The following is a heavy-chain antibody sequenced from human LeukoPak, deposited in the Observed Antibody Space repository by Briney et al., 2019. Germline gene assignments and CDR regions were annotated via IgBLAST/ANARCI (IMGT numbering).Heavy chain of an antibody. D-gene: IGHD5-12*01. CDR1: GFTFSSYW. J-gene: IGHJ4*02. CDR3: ARSYSGYAADY. V-gene: IGHV3-7*04. CDR2: IKQDGSEK. Sequence: PGGSLRLSCAASGFTFSSYWMSWVRQAPGKGLEWVANIKQDGSEKYYVDSVKGRFTISRDNAKNTLYLQMNSLRAEDTAVYYCARSYSGYAADYWGQGTLVTVSS.